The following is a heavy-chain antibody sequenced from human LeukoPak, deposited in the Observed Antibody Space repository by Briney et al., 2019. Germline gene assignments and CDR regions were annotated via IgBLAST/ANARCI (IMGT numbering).Heavy chain of an antibody. D-gene: IGHD5-18*01. J-gene: IGHJ4*01. Sequence: PGGSLRLSCAASGFTFSNYWISWVRQAPGKGLEWVANIKQDGSEKYYVDSVKGRFTISRDNAKNALYLQMNSLRAEDTAVYYCASLDTAMVTDRDYWGHGTLVTVSS. CDR3: ASLDTAMVTDRDY. V-gene: IGHV3-7*01. CDR1: GFTFSNYW. CDR2: IKQDGSEK.